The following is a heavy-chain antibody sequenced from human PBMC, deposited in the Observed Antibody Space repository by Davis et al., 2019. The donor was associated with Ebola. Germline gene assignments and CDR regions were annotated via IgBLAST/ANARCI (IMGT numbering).Heavy chain of an antibody. CDR1: GFTFSDYS. J-gene: IGHJ6*04. CDR2: ISTMSSFI. V-gene: IGHV3-21*01. Sequence: GESLKISCAASGFTFSDYSMNWVRQAPGKGLEWVSSISTMSSFIYYADSVKGRFTISRDNAKNSLYLQMNSLRAEDTAVYYCAREGDFGVVLKGMDVWGKGTTVTVSS. CDR3: AREGDFGVVLKGMDV. D-gene: IGHD3-3*01.